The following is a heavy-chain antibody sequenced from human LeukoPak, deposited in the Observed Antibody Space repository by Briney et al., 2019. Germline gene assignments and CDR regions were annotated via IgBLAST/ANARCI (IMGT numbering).Heavy chain of an antibody. CDR2: ISGSGGST. Sequence: GGSLRLSCGASGFTFSSCAMSWVRQAPGKGLEWVSAISGSGGSTYYADSVKGRFTISRDNSKNTLYLQMNSLRAEDTAVYYCAKAKYHWGIAADAFDIWGQGTMVTVSS. J-gene: IGHJ3*02. D-gene: IGHD7-27*01. V-gene: IGHV3-23*01. CDR1: GFTFSSCA. CDR3: AKAKYHWGIAADAFDI.